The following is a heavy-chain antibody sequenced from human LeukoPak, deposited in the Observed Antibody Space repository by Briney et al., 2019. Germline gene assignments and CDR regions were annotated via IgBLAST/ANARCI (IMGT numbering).Heavy chain of an antibody. Sequence: NSSETLSLTCTVSGGSISSSSYYWGWIRQPPGKGLEWIGSIYCSGSTYYNPSLKSRVTISVDTSKNQFSLKLSSVTAADTAVYYCARDDDYNPLVHWGQGTLVTVSS. J-gene: IGHJ4*02. CDR1: GGSISSSSYY. V-gene: IGHV4-39*02. CDR2: IYCSGST. CDR3: ARDDDYNPLVH. D-gene: IGHD4/OR15-4a*01.